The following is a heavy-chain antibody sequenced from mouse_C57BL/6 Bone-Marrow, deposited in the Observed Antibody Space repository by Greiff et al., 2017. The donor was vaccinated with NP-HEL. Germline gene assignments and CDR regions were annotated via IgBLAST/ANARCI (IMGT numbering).Heavy chain of an antibody. CDR2: IHPNSGST. CDR1: GYTFTSYW. Sequence: QVQLKQPGAELVKPGASVKLSCKASGYTFTSYWMHWVKQRPGQGLEWIGMIHPNSGSTNYNEKFKSKATLTVDKSSSTAYMQLSSLTSEDSAVYYCARGWLLLYFDYWGQGTTLTVSS. J-gene: IGHJ2*01. V-gene: IGHV1-64*01. CDR3: ARGWLLLYFDY. D-gene: IGHD2-3*01.